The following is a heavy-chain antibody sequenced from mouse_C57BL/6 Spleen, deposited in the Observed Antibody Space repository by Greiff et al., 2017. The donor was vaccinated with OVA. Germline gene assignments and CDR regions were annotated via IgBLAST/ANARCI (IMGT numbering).Heavy chain of an antibody. D-gene: IGHD1-1*01. J-gene: IGHJ2*01. V-gene: IGHV1-82*01. CDR2: IYPGDGDT. CDR1: GYAFSSSW. Sequence: VKLQESGPELVKPGASVKISCKASGYAFSSSWMNWVKQRPGKGLEWIGRIYPGDGDTNYNGKFKGKATLTADKSSSTAYMQLSSLTSEDSAVYFCATLSTTVVATEGDWGQGTTLTVSS. CDR3: ATLSTTVVATEGD.